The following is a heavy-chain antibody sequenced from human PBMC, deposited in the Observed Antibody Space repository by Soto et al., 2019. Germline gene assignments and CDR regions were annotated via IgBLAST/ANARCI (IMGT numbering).Heavy chain of an antibody. CDR2: ISYDGSNK. D-gene: IGHD5-12*01. J-gene: IGHJ6*02. CDR1: GFSFSTHS. CDR3: ARDYYRFNSGYGFSMDV. Sequence: GESLKISCAASGFSFSTHSMHWVRQAPGKGLEWVAVISYDGSNKYYADSVKGRFTISRDNSKNTLYLQMNSLRAEDTAVYYCARDYYRFNSGYGFSMDVWGQGTTVTVSS. V-gene: IGHV3-30*03.